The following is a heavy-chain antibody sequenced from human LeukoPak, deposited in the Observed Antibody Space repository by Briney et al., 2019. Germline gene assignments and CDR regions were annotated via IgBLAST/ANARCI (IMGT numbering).Heavy chain of an antibody. CDR3: ARVYKYAFDN. J-gene: IGHJ4*02. Sequence: GGSLRLSCAASGFTFSDYSMNWVRQAPGKGLEWISYIGIDSGNTNYADSVKGRFTISGDKAKNSLYLQMNSLRVEDTDVYYCARVYKYAFDNWGQGTLVTVSS. CDR1: GFTFSDYS. V-gene: IGHV3-48*01. D-gene: IGHD5-24*01. CDR2: IGIDSGNT.